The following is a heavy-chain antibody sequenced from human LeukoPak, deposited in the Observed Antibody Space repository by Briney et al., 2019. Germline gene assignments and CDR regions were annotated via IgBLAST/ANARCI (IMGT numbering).Heavy chain of an antibody. V-gene: IGHV1-2*02. D-gene: IGHD3-22*01. CDR1: GYTFTGYY. CDR3: ARAGYYDTTSGYYYIWVYFDP. J-gene: IGHJ5*02. CDR2: INPNSGGT. Sequence: GASVKVSCKASGYTFTGYYMHWVRQAPGQGLEWMGWINPNSGGTKYAQNFQDRVTMTRDTSITTVYMELSSLRSDDTAVYYCARAGYYDTTSGYYYIWVYFDPWGQGTLVTVSS.